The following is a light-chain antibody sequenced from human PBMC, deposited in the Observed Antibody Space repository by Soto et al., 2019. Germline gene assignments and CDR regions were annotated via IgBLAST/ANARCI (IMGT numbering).Light chain of an antibody. J-gene: IGKJ1*01. V-gene: IGKV3-20*01. CDR3: HQYDTSPWT. Sequence: EIVLTQSPGTLSLSPGERATLSCRASQSVSSNFLAWYQQKPGQPPRLLISGASSRAIGIPDRFSGSGSGTDFTLTISRLEPEDFAVYYCHQYDTSPWTFGQGTKVEIK. CDR1: QSVSSNF. CDR2: GAS.